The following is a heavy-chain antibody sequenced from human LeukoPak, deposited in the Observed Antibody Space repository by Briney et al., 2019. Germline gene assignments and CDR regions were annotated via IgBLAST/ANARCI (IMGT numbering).Heavy chain of an antibody. J-gene: IGHJ4*02. CDR1: GGSISSYY. D-gene: IGHD3-10*01. V-gene: IGHV4-59*01. CDR3: ARGVTSGGECFDY. CDR2: IYYSGST. Sequence: PSENLSLTCTVSGGSISSYYWSWIRQPPGKGLEWIGYIYYSGSTNYNPSLKSRVTISVDTSKNQFSLKLSSVTAADTAVYYCARGVTSGGECFDYWGQGTLVTVSS.